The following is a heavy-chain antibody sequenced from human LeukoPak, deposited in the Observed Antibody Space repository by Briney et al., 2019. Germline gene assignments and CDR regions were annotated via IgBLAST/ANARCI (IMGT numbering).Heavy chain of an antibody. J-gene: IGHJ4*02. D-gene: IGHD4-23*01. Sequence: GGSLRLSCAASGFTVSSNYMSWVRQAPGKGLEWVSVIYSGGSTYYADSVKGRFTISRDNAKNTVHLQMNSLRAEDTAVYYCARDYGGNSGDFDYWGQGTLVTVSS. V-gene: IGHV3-53*01. CDR1: GFTVSSNY. CDR2: IYSGGST. CDR3: ARDYGGNSGDFDY.